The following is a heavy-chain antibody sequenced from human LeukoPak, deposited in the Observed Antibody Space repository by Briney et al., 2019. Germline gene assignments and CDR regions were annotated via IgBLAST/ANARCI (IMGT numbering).Heavy chain of an antibody. CDR1: GGSFSGYY. J-gene: IGHJ5*02. CDR2: INHSGST. V-gene: IGHV4-34*01. CDR3: ARGLLFFMGSSRPDWFDP. Sequence: SETLSLTCAVYGGSFSGYYWSWIRQPPGKGLEWIGEINHSGSTNYNPSLKSRVTISVDTSKNQFSLKLSSVTAADTAVYYCARGLLFFMGSSRPDWFDPWGQGTLVTVSS. D-gene: IGHD6-13*01.